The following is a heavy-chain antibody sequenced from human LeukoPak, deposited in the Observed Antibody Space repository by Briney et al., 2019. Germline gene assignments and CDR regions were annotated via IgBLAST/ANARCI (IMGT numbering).Heavy chain of an antibody. CDR3: ARPWGATVTTFDAFDI. CDR1: GYSFTSYW. D-gene: IGHD4-17*01. Sequence: KNGESLKISCKGSGYSFTSYWIGWVRQMPGKGLEWTGIIYPGDSDTRYSPSFQGQVTISADKSISTAYLQWSSLKASDTAMYYCARPWGATVTTFDAFDIWGQGTMVTVSS. J-gene: IGHJ3*02. CDR2: IYPGDSDT. V-gene: IGHV5-51*01.